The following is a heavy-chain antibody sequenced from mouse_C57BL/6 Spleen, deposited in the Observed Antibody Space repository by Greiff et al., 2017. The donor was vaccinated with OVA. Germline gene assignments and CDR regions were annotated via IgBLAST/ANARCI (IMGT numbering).Heavy chain of an antibody. Sequence: EVQGVESGGGLVKPGGSLKLSCAASGFTFSSYAMSWVRQTPEKRLEWVATISDGGSYTYYPDNVKGRFTISRDNAKNNLYLQMSHLKSEDTAMYYCARGTTVGRGQGTSVTVSS. CDR1: GFTFSSYA. CDR2: ISDGGSYT. CDR3: ARGTTVG. D-gene: IGHD1-1*01. V-gene: IGHV5-4*01. J-gene: IGHJ4*01.